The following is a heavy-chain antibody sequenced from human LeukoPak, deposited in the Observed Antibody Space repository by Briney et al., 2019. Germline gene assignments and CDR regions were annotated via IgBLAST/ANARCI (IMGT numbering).Heavy chain of an antibody. CDR3: AILSSSWPGDWFDP. D-gene: IGHD6-13*01. CDR2: IYYSGST. V-gene: IGHV4-39*07. Sequence: SETLSLTCSVSGGSISGSTYYWGWVRQPPGKGLEWIGSIYYSGSTYYNPSLKSRVTISVDTSKNQFSLKLSSVTAADTAVYYCAILSSSWPGDWFDPWGQGTLVTVSS. CDR1: GGSISGSTYY. J-gene: IGHJ5*02.